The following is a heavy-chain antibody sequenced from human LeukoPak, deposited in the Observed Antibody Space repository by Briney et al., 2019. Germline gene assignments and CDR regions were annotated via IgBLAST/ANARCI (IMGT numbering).Heavy chain of an antibody. J-gene: IGHJ5*02. CDR3: ARAQEGCSRASCYLEP. V-gene: IGHV4-4*02. CDR1: GASISSTNW. CDR2: MHHSGRT. D-gene: IGHD2-2*01. Sequence: PSETLSLTCAISGASISSTNWWIWVRQPPGKGLEWIGEMHHSGRTNYNPSLKSRITISVDKSKNQVFLRLNSVAAADTALYYCARAQEGCSRASCYLEPWGQGTLVTVSS.